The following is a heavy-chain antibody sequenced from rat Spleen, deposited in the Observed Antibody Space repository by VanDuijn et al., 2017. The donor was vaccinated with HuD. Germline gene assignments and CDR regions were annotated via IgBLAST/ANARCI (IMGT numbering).Heavy chain of an antibody. J-gene: IGHJ4*01. Sequence: EVQLVESGGGLVQPGXXXKLSCAXXGFXXXDYXXXWVXXAPXXXLELVASIVYDGSSTYYRDSVKGRFTISRDKAKNHLYLQMDSLRSEDTATYFGARKGNYGGFSGIMDAWGQGASVTVSS. D-gene: IGHD1-11*01. V-gene: IGHV5-17*01. CDR2: IVYDGSST. CDR3: ARKGNYGGFSGIMDA. CDR1: GFXXXDYX.